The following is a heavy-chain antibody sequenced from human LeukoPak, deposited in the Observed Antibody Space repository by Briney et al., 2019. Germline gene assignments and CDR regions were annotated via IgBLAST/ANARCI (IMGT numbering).Heavy chain of an antibody. V-gene: IGHV4-34*01. Sequence: SETLSLTCAVSGGSFSANYWSWIRQPPGEGPEWIGEINHTGRTNYNPSLKSRVTISVDTSKNQFSLKLSSVTAADTAVYYCARGSGDSSSWYYYYYMDVWGKGTTVTISS. CDR2: INHTGRT. CDR3: ARGSGDSSSWYYYYYMDV. CDR1: GGSFSANY. D-gene: IGHD6-13*01. J-gene: IGHJ6*03.